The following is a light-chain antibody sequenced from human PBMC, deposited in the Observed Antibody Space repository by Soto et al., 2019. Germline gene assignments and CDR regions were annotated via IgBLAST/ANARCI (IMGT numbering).Light chain of an antibody. CDR1: QSVSSY. CDR3: QQRRSWPRA. J-gene: IGKJ1*01. Sequence: EIVLTQSPATLSLSPGERATLSCRASQSVSSYLAWYQQKPGQAPRLLIYDASNRATGIPARFSGSGSGTDFTLTISSPEPEDFAVYYCQQRRSWPRAFGQGTKVEFK. CDR2: DAS. V-gene: IGKV3-11*01.